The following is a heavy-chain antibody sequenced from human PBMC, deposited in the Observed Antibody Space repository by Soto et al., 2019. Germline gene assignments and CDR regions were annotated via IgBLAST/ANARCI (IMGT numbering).Heavy chain of an antibody. D-gene: IGHD3-22*01. J-gene: IGHJ4*02. Sequence: PSETLSLTCTVSGGSISSYSWSWIRQPPGKGLEWIGYIYYSGSTNYNPSLKSRVTISVDTSKNQFSLKLSSVTAADTAVYYCARDQGTYYYDSSGYLDYWGQGTLVTVSS. CDR3: ARDQGTYYYDSSGYLDY. CDR2: IYYSGST. V-gene: IGHV4-59*01. CDR1: GGSISSYS.